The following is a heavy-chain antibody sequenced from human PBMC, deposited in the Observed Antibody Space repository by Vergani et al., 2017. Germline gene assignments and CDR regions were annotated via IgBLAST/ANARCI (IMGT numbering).Heavy chain of an antibody. V-gene: IGHV3-15*01. D-gene: IGHD4-23*01. CDR2: IKSNADGGSA. CDR1: EFTFSDVW. CDR3: AVEIYDYGGSRDFDY. Sequence: EGQLVESGGGLVKPGGSLRLSCAASEFTFSDVWMSWVRQAPGKGLEWVARIKSNADGGSADYAASVKGRFIISRDDSKGIAYLQMSSLKKEDTAVYRCAVEIYDYGGSRDFDYWGQGTLVVVSS. J-gene: IGHJ4*02.